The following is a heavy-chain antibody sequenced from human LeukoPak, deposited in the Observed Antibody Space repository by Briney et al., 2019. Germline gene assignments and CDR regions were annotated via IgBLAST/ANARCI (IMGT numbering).Heavy chain of an antibody. CDR3: ARGLRGSSYYFDY. J-gene: IGHJ4*02. V-gene: IGHV4-38-2*01. CDR1: GYSISSGYY. CDR2: IYHSGST. Sequence: SETPSLTCAVSGYSISSGYYWGWIRQPPGKGLEWIGSIYHSGSTYYNPSLKSRVTISVDTSKNQFSLRLSSVTAADTAVYYCARGLRGSSYYFDYWGQGTLVTVSS. D-gene: IGHD6-13*01.